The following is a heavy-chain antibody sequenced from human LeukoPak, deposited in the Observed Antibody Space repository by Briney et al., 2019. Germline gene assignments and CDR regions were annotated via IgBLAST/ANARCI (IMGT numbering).Heavy chain of an antibody. D-gene: IGHD5-18*01. CDR2: IYYSGST. CDR3: AGPQVRGYIYGWSS. CDR1: GGSISSYY. Sequence: ETESLTCTVSGGSISSYYWSWIRQPPGKGLEWIGYIYYSGSTNYNPSLKSRVTISVDTSKNQFSLKLSSVTAADTAVYYCAGPQVRGYIYGWSSWGQGTMVTVSS. V-gene: IGHV4-59*08. J-gene: IGHJ5*02.